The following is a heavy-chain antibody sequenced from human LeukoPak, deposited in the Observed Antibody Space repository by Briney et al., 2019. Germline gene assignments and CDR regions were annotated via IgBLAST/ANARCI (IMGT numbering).Heavy chain of an antibody. CDR3: AREMIVVVPWRGNAFDR. Sequence: ASVKVSCKASGYTFTSYGISWVRQAPGQGLEWMGWISAYNGNTNYAQKLQGRVTMTTDTSTSTAYMQLRSLISDATAVYYCAREMIVVVPWRGNAFDRSGQGTMVTVS. CDR2: ISAYNGNT. D-gene: IGHD3-22*01. J-gene: IGHJ3*02. V-gene: IGHV1-18*01. CDR1: GYTFTSYG.